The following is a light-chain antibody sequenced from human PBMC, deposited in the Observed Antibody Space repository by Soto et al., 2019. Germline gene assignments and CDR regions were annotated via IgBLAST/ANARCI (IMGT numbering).Light chain of an antibody. Sequence: QSVLTQPPAASGTPGQRVTISCSGSSSNIGSNTVNWYQQLPGTAPKLLIYSNKQRPSAVPDRFSGSKSGTSASLAISGRQSEYEADYYCAAWDDRLNGPVFGGGTKVTV. CDR1: SSNIGSNT. CDR2: SNK. J-gene: IGLJ2*01. CDR3: AAWDDRLNGPV. V-gene: IGLV1-44*01.